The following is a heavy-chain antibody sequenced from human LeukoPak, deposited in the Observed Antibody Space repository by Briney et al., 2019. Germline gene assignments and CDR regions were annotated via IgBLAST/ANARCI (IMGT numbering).Heavy chain of an antibody. J-gene: IGHJ5*02. CDR1: GGSISGDY. CDR2: IHYTGST. CDR3: ARRSEYNWFDP. V-gene: IGHV4-59*08. D-gene: IGHD3-10*01. Sequence: SETLSLTCTISGGSISGDYWSWIRQPPGKRLEFIGYIHYTGSTDYNPSLKSRITISLDTSKNQFSLKLSSVTAADTAVYYCARRSEYNWFDPWGQGTLVTVSS.